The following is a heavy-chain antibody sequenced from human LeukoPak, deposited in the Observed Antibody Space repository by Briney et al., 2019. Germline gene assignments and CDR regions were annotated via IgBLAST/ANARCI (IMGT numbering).Heavy chain of an antibody. CDR1: GYTFTSYG. CDR2: ISAYNGNT. Sequence: GASVKVSCKASGYTFTSYGISWVRQAPGQGLEWMGWISAYNGNTNYAQKLQGRVTTTTDTSTSTAYMELRSLRSDDTAVYYCAREPPALRYFDWSPNYGMDVWGQGTTVTVSS. V-gene: IGHV1-18*01. J-gene: IGHJ6*02. D-gene: IGHD3-9*01. CDR3: AREPPALRYFDWSPNYGMDV.